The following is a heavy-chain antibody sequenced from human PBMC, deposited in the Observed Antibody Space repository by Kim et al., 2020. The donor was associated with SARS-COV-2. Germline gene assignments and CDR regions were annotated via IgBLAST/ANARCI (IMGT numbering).Heavy chain of an antibody. CDR3: ARARYTSSWYGLNNWFDP. CDR2: INHSGST. D-gene: IGHD6-13*01. CDR1: GGSFSGYY. Sequence: SETLSLTCAVYGGSFSGYYWSWIRQPPGKGLEWIGEINHSGSTNYNPSLKSRLTISVDTSKNQFSLKLSSVTAADTAVYYCARARYTSSWYGLNNWFDP. J-gene: IGHJ5*02. V-gene: IGHV4-34*01.